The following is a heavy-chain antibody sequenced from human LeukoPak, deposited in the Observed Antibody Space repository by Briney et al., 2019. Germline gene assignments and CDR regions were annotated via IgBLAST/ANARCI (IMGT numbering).Heavy chain of an antibody. CDR3: VREKSGGYYDY. V-gene: IGHV1-46*01. J-gene: IGHJ4*02. CDR2: IRPSGSST. CDR1: GYTFTSYY. D-gene: IGHD1-26*01. Sequence: ASVKVSCKASGYTFTSYYMHWVRQAPGQRLGWMGTIRPSGSSTTYAQKIQGRVTMTWDMSTSTGYMELSSLRSEDTAVYYCVREKSGGYYDYWGQGTLVTVSS.